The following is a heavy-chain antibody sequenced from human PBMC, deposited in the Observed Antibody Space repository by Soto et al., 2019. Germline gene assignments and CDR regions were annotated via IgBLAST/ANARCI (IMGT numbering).Heavy chain of an antibody. CDR1: GGSFSGYY. V-gene: IGHV4-34*01. Sequence: QVQLQQWGAGLLKPSETLSLTCAVYGGSFSGYYWPWIRQPPGTGLEWIGEINHSGSTHYNPSLKSRVTISVDTSKNQFSLTLTSVTAADTAVYYCARDKITWLFDSCGQGTLVTVSS. D-gene: IGHD3-10*01. CDR3: ARDKITWLFDS. CDR2: INHSGST. J-gene: IGHJ4*02.